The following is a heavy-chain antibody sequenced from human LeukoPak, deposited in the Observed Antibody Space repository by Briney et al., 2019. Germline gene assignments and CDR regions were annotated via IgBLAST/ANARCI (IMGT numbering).Heavy chain of an antibody. V-gene: IGHV3-53*01. CDR3: ARMTTVTSYYFDY. CDR1: GFTVSSNY. D-gene: IGHD4-17*01. CDR2: IYSGSST. Sequence: GGSLRLSCAPSGFTVSSNYMSWARQAPGKGLEWVTFIYSGSSTYYADSVKGRFNISRDNSKNTLYLQMNSLRAEDTAVYYCARMTTVTSYYFDYWGEGTLVTVSS. J-gene: IGHJ4*02.